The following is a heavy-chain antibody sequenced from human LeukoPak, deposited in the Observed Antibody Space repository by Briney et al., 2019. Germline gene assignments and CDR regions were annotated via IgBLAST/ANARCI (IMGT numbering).Heavy chain of an antibody. CDR1: GYNFRNHH. CDR3: ARALSYSPDFDY. V-gene: IGHV1-46*04. J-gene: IGHJ4*02. Sequence: GASVKVSCSASGYNFRNHHIHWVGPAPGQGLEWMGIINPVAGTTNYAQQLRGRVTVTRDTSTSTVFMELSSLRSEDTAVYYCARALSYSPDFDYWGQGALSPSPQ. D-gene: IGHD2-21*01. CDR2: INPVAGTT.